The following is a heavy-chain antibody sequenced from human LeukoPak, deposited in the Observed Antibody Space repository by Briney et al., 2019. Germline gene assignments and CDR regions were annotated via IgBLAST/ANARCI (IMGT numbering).Heavy chain of an antibody. J-gene: IGHJ4*02. V-gene: IGHV3-53*01. CDR1: GLTVSGNY. D-gene: IGHD2/OR15-2a*01. Sequence: GGSLRLSCAASGLTVSGNYMTWVRQAPGKGLKWVSTIYTDGGTYSADSVKGRFTIYRDESTKRLYLQMQSLRGDGASVYYCATRRRLSDYWGGGTLVTVS. CDR2: IYTDGGT. CDR3: ATRRRLSDY.